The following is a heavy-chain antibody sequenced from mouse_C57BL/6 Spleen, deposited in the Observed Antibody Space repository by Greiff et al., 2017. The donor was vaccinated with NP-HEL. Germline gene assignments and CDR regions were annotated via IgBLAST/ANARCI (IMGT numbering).Heavy chain of an antibody. Sequence: EVQLQQSGPGLVKPSQSLSLTCSVTGYSITSGYYWNWIRQFPGNKLEWMGYISYDGSNNYNPSLKNRISITRATSKNQFFLKLNSVTTEDTATYYWARFNGYDGGFAYWGQGTLVTVSA. V-gene: IGHV3-6*01. CDR1: GYSITSGYY. J-gene: IGHJ3*01. CDR3: ARFNGYDGGFAY. CDR2: ISYDGSN. D-gene: IGHD2-2*01.